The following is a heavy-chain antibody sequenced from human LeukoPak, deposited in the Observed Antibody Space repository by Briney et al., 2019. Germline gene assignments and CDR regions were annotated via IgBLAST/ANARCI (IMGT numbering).Heavy chain of an antibody. Sequence: GGTLRLSCAASGFTFSSYGLSWVRQAPGKGLEWVSSIRGSGSSTYYADSVKGRFTISRDNSKNTLYLQMNSLRAEDTAVYYCAKAPRSGSYFFDYWGQGTLVTVSS. D-gene: IGHD1-26*01. CDR3: AKAPRSGSYFFDY. V-gene: IGHV3-23*01. J-gene: IGHJ4*02. CDR1: GFTFSSYG. CDR2: IRGSGSST.